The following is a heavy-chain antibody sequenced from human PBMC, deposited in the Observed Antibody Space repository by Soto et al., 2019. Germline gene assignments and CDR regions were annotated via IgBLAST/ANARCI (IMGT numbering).Heavy chain of an antibody. V-gene: IGHV3-30*18. D-gene: IGHD5-12*01. J-gene: IGHJ4*02. CDR1: GFTFSSYG. CDR2: ISYDGSNK. Sequence: QVQLVESGGGVVQPGRSLRLSCAASGFTFSSYGMHWVRQAPGKGLEWVAVISYDGSNKYYADSVKGRFTISRDNSKNTLYLQMNSLRAEDTAVYYCAKDRSGYDFVAHFDYWGQGTLVTVSS. CDR3: AKDRSGYDFVAHFDY.